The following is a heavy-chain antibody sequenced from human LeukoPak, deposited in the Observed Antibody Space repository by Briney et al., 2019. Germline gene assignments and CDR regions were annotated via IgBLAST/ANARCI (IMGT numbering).Heavy chain of an antibody. Sequence: PSETLSLTCTVPGGSISSSSYYWAWIRQPPGQGLEWIGYLYYSGSTYYKPTLKCRVTISVATSKSQCSLRLNSVTAADTAVYYCAGLPRVASRPAWFDPWGQGTLVTVSS. J-gene: IGHJ5*02. CDR1: GGSISSSSYY. D-gene: IGHD6-6*01. CDR3: AGLPRVASRPAWFDP. V-gene: IGHV4-39*01. CDR2: LYYSGST.